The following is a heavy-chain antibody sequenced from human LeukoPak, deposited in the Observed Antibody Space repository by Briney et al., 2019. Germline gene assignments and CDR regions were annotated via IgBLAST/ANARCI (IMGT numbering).Heavy chain of an antibody. CDR3: TRRRGIAAAGFDAFDI. CDR1: GGTFSSYA. J-gene: IGHJ3*02. Sequence: GASVKVSCKASGGTFSSYAISWVRQAPGQGLEWMGGIIPIFGTANYAQKFQGRVTITADESTSTAYMELSSLRSEDTAVYYCTRRRGIAAAGFDAFDIWGQGTMVTVSS. D-gene: IGHD6-13*01. V-gene: IGHV1-69*13. CDR2: IIPIFGTA.